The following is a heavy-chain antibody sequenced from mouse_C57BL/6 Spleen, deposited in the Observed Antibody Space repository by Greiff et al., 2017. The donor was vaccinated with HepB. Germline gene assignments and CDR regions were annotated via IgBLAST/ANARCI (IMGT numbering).Heavy chain of an antibody. CDR2: IYPGDGDT. CDR1: GYAFSSYW. Sequence: QVQLQQSGAELVKPGASVKISCKASGYAFSSYWMNWVKQRPGKGLEWIGQIYPGDGDTNYNGKFKGKATLTADKSSSTAYMQLSSLTSEDSAVYFCAREGSRDYAMDYWGQGTSVTVSS. CDR3: AREGSRDYAMDY. J-gene: IGHJ4*01. V-gene: IGHV1-80*01.